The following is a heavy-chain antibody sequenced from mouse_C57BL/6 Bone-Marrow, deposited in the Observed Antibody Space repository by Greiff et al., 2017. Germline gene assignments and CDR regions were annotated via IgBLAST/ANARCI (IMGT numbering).Heavy chain of an antibody. J-gene: IGHJ2*01. CDR1: GFTFSNYW. V-gene: IGHV6-3*01. Sequence: EVKLMESGGGLVQPGGSMKLSCVASGFTFSNYWMNWVRQSPEKGLEWVAQIRLKSDNYATLYAESVKVRFTFSRDDSKISVYLQMNNLRAEDTGIYYCTACYVFFDYWGQGTTLTVSS. CDR2: IRLKSDNYAT. CDR3: TACYVFFDY. D-gene: IGHD2-12*01.